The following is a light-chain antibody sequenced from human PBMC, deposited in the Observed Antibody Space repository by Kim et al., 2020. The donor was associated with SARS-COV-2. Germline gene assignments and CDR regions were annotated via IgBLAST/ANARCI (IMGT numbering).Light chain of an antibody. CDR3: SSYAGSNRRV. Sequence: LTQPPSASGSPGQSVTISCTGTSSDVGGYNYVSWYQQHPGKAPKLMIYEVSKRPSGVPDRFSGSKSGNTASLTVSGLQAEDEADYYCSSYAGSNRRVFGGGTQLTVL. CDR2: EVS. J-gene: IGLJ3*02. CDR1: SSDVGGYNY. V-gene: IGLV2-8*01.